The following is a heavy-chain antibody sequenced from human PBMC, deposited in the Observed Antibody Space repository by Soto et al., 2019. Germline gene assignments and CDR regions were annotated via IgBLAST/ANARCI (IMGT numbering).Heavy chain of an antibody. V-gene: IGHV3-23*01. CDR1: VFTFSSYA. D-gene: IGHD6-6*01. J-gene: IGHJ6*01. Sequence: VGSLRLSCASSVFTFSSYAMSCARHSPGKGLEWVSAISGSGGSTYYADSVKGRFTISRDNSKNTLYLQMNSLRAEDTAVYYCAKGQLAALYYYGMELWGQG. CDR3: AKGQLAALYYYGMEL. CDR2: ISGSGGST.